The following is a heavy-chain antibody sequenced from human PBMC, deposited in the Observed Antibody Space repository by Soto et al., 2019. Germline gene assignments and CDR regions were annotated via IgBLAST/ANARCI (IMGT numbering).Heavy chain of an antibody. CDR2: IYYSGST. CDR1: GGSISSYY. V-gene: IGHV4-59*08. CDR3: ARLNRSSGPDVIDY. J-gene: IGHJ4*02. D-gene: IGHD6-6*01. Sequence: SETLSLTCTVSGGSISSYYWSWIRQPPGKGLEWVGYIYYSGSTNYNPSLKSRVTISVDTSKNQFSLKLSSVTAADTAVYYCARLNRSSGPDVIDYWGQGTLVTVSS.